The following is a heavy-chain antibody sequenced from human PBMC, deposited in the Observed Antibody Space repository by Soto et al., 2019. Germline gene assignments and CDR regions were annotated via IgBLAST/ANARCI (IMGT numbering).Heavy chain of an antibody. CDR1: GGYISNYY. J-gene: IGHJ4*02. D-gene: IGHD5-18*01. CDR2: IYSSRST. V-gene: IGHV4-59*01. Sequence: PSETLSLTCTVSGGYISNYYWNWIRQSPGKGLEWIGYIYSSRSTHYNPSLQNRVTISIDTSKNQVSLKVNSVTAADTVVYYCARDHPHSYGVYYFDYWGQGTPVTV. CDR3: ARDHPHSYGVYYFDY.